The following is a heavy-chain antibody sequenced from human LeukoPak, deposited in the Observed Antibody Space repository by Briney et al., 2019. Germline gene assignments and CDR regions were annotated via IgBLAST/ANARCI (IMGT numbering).Heavy chain of an antibody. V-gene: IGHV3-23*01. CDR2: ISGSGGST. J-gene: IGHJ4*02. CDR3: AKAGPRKDYEVDY. D-gene: IGHD4-17*01. CDR1: GFTSSSYA. Sequence: GGSLRLSCAAPGFTSSSYAMSRVRQAPGKRLKRLSAISGSGGSTYYADSVKGRFTISRDNSKNTLYLQMNSLRAEDTAVYYCAKAGPRKDYEVDYWGQGTLVTVSS.